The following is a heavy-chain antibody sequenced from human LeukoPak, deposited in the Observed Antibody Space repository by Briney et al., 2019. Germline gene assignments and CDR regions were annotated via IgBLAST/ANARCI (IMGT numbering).Heavy chain of an antibody. CDR3: ARHLVVVVVPAATENWFDP. CDR1: GGSISSYY. J-gene: IGHJ5*02. V-gene: IGHV4-59*08. D-gene: IGHD2-2*01. CDR2: IYYSGST. Sequence: SETLSLTCTVSGGSISSYYWSWIRQPPGKGLEWIGYIYYSGSTNYNPSLKSRVTISVDTSKNQFSLKLSSVTAADTAVYYCARHLVVVVVPAATENWFDPWGQGTLVTVSS.